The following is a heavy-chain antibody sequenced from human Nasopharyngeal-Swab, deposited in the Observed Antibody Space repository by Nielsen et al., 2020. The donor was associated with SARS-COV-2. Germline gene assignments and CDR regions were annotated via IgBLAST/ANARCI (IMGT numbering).Heavy chain of an antibody. V-gene: IGHV4-39*01. J-gene: IGHJ4*02. CDR2: IYYSGST. CDR3: ARHVSSSWYAAVAGIRAFDY. D-gene: IGHD6-13*01. Sequence: WIRQPPGKGLEWIGGIYYSGSTHYNPSLKSGVTISVDTSKNRFSLKLSSETAADTAVYYCARHVSSSWYAAVAGIRAFDYWGQGTLVTVSS.